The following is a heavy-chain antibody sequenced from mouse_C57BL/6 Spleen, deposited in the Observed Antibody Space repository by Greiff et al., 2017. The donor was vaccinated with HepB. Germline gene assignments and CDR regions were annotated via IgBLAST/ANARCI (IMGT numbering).Heavy chain of an antibody. CDR3: TRDGLGGWFAY. CDR1: GFTFSSYA. J-gene: IGHJ3*01. D-gene: IGHD1-2*01. CDR2: ISSGGDYI. Sequence: EVKLVESGEGLVKPGGSLKLSCAASGFTFSSYAMSWVRQTPEKRLEWVAYISSGGDYIYYADTVKGRFTISRDNARNTLYLQMSSLKSEDTAMYYCTRDGLGGWFAYWGQGTLVTVSA. V-gene: IGHV5-9-1*02.